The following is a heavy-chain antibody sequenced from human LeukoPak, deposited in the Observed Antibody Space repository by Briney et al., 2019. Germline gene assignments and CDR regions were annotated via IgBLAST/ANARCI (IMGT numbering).Heavy chain of an antibody. D-gene: IGHD3-22*01. CDR2: INDSGST. CDR1: GVSFSGYY. J-gene: IGHJ4*02. CDR3: ARGSYDSSGYFYF. Sequence: KPSETLSLTCAVYGVSFSGYYWNWIRQPPGKGREWIGEINDSGSTNYNPSLKNRVTISVDTSKNQFSLNLSSVTAADTAVYFCARGSYDSSGYFYFWGQGTLVTVSS. V-gene: IGHV4-34*01.